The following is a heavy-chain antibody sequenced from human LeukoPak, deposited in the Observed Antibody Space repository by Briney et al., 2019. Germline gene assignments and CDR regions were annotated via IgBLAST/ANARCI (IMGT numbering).Heavy chain of an antibody. V-gene: IGHV1-2*04. CDR3: ARASRRDGYNLGPFNWFDP. Sequence: ASVKASCKASGYTFTGYYMHWVRQAPGQGLEWMGWINPNSGGTNYAQKFQGWVTMTRYTSISTAYMELSRLRSDDTAVYYCARASRRDGYNLGPFNWFDPWGQGTLVTVSS. J-gene: IGHJ5*02. CDR2: INPNSGGT. CDR1: GYTFTGYY. D-gene: IGHD5-24*01.